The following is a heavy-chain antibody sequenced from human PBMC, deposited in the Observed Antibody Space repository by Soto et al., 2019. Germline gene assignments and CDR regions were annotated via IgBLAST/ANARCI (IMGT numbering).Heavy chain of an antibody. CDR3: AKRPRALLTFDY. Sequence: GGSLRLSCAASGFIFCNYVMSWVRPAPGKGLEWVSSISDSGGTSYYADSVKGRFTISRDNSKNTLYLQMNSLRAEDTAIYYCAKRPRALLTFDYWGQGTLVTVSS. CDR1: GFIFCNYV. J-gene: IGHJ4*02. D-gene: IGHD1-26*01. CDR2: ISDSGGTS. V-gene: IGHV3-23*01.